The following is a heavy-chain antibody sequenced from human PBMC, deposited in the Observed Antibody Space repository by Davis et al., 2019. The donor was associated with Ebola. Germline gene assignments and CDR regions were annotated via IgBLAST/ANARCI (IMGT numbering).Heavy chain of an antibody. Sequence: GESLKISCAASGFIVSDKYMSWVRQAPGKGLEWVAIIKQDGSEKYYVDSVKGRFTISRDNSKNTLYLQMNSLRVQDTAVYYCARDPDTSGYYSWFDPWGQGTLVTVSS. CDR1: GFIVSDKY. CDR3: ARDPDTSGYYSWFDP. V-gene: IGHV3-7*01. J-gene: IGHJ5*02. CDR2: IKQDGSEK. D-gene: IGHD2/OR15-2a*01.